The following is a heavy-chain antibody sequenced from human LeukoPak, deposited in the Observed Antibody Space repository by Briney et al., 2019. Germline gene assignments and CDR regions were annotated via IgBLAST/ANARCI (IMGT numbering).Heavy chain of an antibody. CDR2: IYYSGST. V-gene: IGHV4-59*11. Sequence: SETLSLTCTVSGGSISSHYWSWIRQPPGKGLEWIGYIYYSGSTNYNPSLKSRVTISVDTSKNQFSLKLSSVTAADTAVYYCARDSRGAFDIWGQGTMVTVSS. J-gene: IGHJ3*02. CDR3: ARDSRGAFDI. D-gene: IGHD3-10*01. CDR1: GGSISSHY.